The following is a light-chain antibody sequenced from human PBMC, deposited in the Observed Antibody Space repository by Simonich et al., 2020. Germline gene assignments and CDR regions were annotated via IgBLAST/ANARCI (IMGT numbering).Light chain of an antibody. CDR1: QSVLYSSNNKNY. CDR2: WAS. CDR3: QQYYSTPYT. V-gene: IGKV4-1*01. J-gene: IGKJ2*01. Sequence: DILMTQSPDSLAVSLGERATIHCQYSQSVLYSSNNKNYFAWYQQKPGQPPQLLIYWASTRETGVPDRFSGSGSGTDFTLTISILQAEDVAVYYCQQYYSTPYTFGQGTKLEIK.